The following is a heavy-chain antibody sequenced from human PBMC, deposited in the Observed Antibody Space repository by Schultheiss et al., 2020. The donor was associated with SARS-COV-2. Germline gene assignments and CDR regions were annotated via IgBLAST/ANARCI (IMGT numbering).Heavy chain of an antibody. V-gene: IGHV3-21*01. J-gene: IGHJ4*02. CDR3: ARGRRWLVADFDY. CDR2: ISSADNYI. D-gene: IGHD6-19*01. CDR1: GFTFSSYS. Sequence: GGSLRLSCAASGFTFSSYSMNWVRQAPGKRLEWVSSISSADNYIYYADSVKGRFTMSRDNAQKSVYLHINSLRAEDTALYYCARGRRWLVADFDYWGQGTLVTVSS.